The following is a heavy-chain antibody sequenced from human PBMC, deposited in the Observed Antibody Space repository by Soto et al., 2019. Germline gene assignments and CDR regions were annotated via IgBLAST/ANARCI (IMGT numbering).Heavy chain of an antibody. Sequence: WASVKVSCKASGYTFTSYGISWVRQAPGQGLEWMGWISAYNGNTNYAQKLQGRVTMTTDTSTSTAYMELRSLRSDDTAVYYCARDSPHYYGSGSSGLDYWGQGTLVTVS. CDR1: GYTFTSYG. CDR2: ISAYNGNT. CDR3: ARDSPHYYGSGSSGLDY. J-gene: IGHJ4*02. D-gene: IGHD3-10*01. V-gene: IGHV1-18*04.